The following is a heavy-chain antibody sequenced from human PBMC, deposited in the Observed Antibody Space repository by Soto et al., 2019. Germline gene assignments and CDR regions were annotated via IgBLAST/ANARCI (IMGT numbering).Heavy chain of an antibody. CDR3: ARAIVGATTAYYGMDV. Sequence: GGSLRLSCAASGFTFSSYVMHWVGQAPGKGLEWVAVIWYDGSNKYYADSVKGRFTISRDNSKNTLYLQMNSLRAEDTAVYYCARAIVGATTAYYGMDVWGQGTTVTVSS. CDR1: GFTFSSYV. V-gene: IGHV3-33*01. J-gene: IGHJ6*02. CDR2: IWYDGSNK. D-gene: IGHD1-26*01.